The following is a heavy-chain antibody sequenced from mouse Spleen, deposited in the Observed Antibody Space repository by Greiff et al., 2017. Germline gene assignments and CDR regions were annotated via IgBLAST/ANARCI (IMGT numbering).Heavy chain of an antibody. Sequence: VQLQESGPGLVAPSQSLSISCTVSGFSFTGYGVNWVRQPPGKGLEWLGMIWGDGSTDYNSALISRLSISKDNSKSQVFLKMNSLQTDDTAMYYCARDGNYFDYWGQGTTLTVSS. J-gene: IGHJ2*01. CDR2: IWGDGST. D-gene: IGHD1-1*02. CDR1: GFSFTGYG. V-gene: IGHV2-6-7*01. CDR3: ARDGNYFDY.